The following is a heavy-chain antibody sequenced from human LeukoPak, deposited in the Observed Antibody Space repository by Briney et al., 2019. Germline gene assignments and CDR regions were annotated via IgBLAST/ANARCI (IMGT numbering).Heavy chain of an antibody. CDR3: ARREASANFDY. CDR2: IYPGDSDT. Sequence: PGESLKISCKGSGYSFTNYWIGWVRQMPGKGLEWMGIIYPGDSDTRYSPSFQGQASISADTSNNTVYLQWTSLKASDTAIYYCARREASANFDYWGXXXXXTVSS. CDR1: GYSFTNYW. D-gene: IGHD2-15*01. J-gene: IGHJ4*01. V-gene: IGHV5-51*01.